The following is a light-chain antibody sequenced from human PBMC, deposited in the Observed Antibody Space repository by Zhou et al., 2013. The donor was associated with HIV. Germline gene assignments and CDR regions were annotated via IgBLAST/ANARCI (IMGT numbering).Light chain of an antibody. CDR3: QQYNSYSLT. CDR1: QGISSW. J-gene: IGKJ4*01. V-gene: IGKV1D-16*01. CDR2: AAS. Sequence: DIQMTQSPSSLSASVGDRVTITCRASQGISSWLAWFQQKPGKAPRSLIYAASILQSGVPSRFSGSGYGTDFTLTISSLQPDDFATYYCQQYNSYSLTFGGGTKVEIK.